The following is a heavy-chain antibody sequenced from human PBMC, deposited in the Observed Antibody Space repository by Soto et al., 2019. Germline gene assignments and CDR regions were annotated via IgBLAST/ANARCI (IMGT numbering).Heavy chain of an antibody. D-gene: IGHD2-2*01. CDR1: GFTFSSYA. Sequence: GGSLRLSCAASGFTFSSYAMHWVRQAPGKGLERVAVISYDGSNKYYADSVKGRFTISRDNSKNTLYLQMNSLRAEDTAVYYCAREGILGYCISTSCSPVGWFDPWGQGTLVTVSS. CDR3: AREGILGYCISTSCSPVGWFDP. CDR2: ISYDGSNK. J-gene: IGHJ5*02. V-gene: IGHV3-30*01.